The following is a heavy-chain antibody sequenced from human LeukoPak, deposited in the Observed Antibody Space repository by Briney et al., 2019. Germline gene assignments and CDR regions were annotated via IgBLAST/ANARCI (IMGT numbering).Heavy chain of an antibody. CDR2: IIPIFGTA. CDR3: ARVLYYDSSGYYY. J-gene: IGHJ4*02. V-gene: IGHV1-69*05. D-gene: IGHD3-22*01. CDR1: GGTFSSYA. Sequence: ASVKVSCEASGGTFSSYAISWVRQAPGQGLEWMGRIIPIFGTANYAQKFQGRVTITTDESTSTAYMELSSLRSEDTAVYYCARVLYYDSSGYYYWGQGTLVTVSS.